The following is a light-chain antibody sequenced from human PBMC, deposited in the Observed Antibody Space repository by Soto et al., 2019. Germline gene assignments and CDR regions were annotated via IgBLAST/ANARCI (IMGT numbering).Light chain of an antibody. CDR3: QQTYSDIS. J-gene: IGKJ4*01. V-gene: IGKV1-39*01. Sequence: DVRMTQSPSSLSASVGDTITITCRASRTINTYLNWFQQKPGEPPRLLIYGASTLHDGVPSRFSGSGSGAACTLTISGLQPEDFASSHCQQTYSDISFGGGTKV. CDR1: RTINTY. CDR2: GAS.